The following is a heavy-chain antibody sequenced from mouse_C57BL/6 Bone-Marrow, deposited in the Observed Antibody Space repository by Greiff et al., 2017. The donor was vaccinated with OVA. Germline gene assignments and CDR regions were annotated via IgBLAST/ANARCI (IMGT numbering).Heavy chain of an antibody. J-gene: IGHJ2*01. V-gene: IGHV5-4*03. CDR3: ARGGADFDY. CDR1: GFTFSSYA. CDR2: ISDGGSYT. Sequence: EEKLVESGGGLVKPGGSLKLSCAASGFTFSSYAMSWVRQTPEKRLEWVATISDGGSYTYYPDNVKGRFTISRDNAKNNLYLQMSHLKSEDTAMYYCARGGADFDYWGQGTTLTVSS.